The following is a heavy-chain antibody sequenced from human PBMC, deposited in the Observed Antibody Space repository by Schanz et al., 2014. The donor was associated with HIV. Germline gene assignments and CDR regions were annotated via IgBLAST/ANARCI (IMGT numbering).Heavy chain of an antibody. CDR3: AKPHDNYTSSPDAFDI. D-gene: IGHD6-13*01. V-gene: IGHV3-30*18. Sequence: QVQLVESGGGVVQPGRSLRLSCAASGFTFSDFGMHWVRQAPGKGLDWVTFISFDGTFQYYADSVKGRFTISRDNSKTTVYLQMNSLRPEDPAVYYCAKPHDNYTSSPDAFDIWGQGTMVTVSS. CDR1: GFTFSDFG. J-gene: IGHJ3*02. CDR2: ISFDGTFQ.